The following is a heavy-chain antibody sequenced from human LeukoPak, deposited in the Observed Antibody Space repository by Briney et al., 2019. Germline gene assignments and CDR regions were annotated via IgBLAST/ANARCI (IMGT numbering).Heavy chain of an antibody. J-gene: IGHJ3*02. Sequence: PGGTLSLSRAASRFTFRRYGIHWVRQAPGKGLEWVAVISYDGCNKYFTDFVKGRFHIPRNNSKNTLYLQMNSLRAEDTAVYFCAKGAGVPDAFDIWGQGTMVTVSS. V-gene: IGHV3-30*18. D-gene: IGHD6-19*01. CDR1: RFTFRRYG. CDR3: AKGAGVPDAFDI. CDR2: ISYDGCNK.